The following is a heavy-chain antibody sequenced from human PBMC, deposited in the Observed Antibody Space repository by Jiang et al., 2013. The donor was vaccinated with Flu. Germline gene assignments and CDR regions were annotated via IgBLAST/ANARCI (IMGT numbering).Heavy chain of an antibody. CDR1: GYTFTTYG. CDR2: ISAYNGNT. V-gene: IGHV1-18*04. CDR3: ARNLRDSGSYYLNYSYVMGV. D-gene: IGHD3-10*01. J-gene: IGHJ6*02. Sequence: EVKKPGASVKVSCKASGYTFTTYGISWVRQAPGQGLEWMGWISAYNGNTNYAQKFQGRVTMTTDASKSTAYMELRSLRSDDTAVYYCARNLRDSGSYYLNYSYVMGVWGQGTTVTVSS.